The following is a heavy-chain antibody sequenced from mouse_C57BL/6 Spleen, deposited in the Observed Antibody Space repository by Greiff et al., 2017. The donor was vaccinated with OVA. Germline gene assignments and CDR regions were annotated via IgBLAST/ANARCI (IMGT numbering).Heavy chain of an antibody. J-gene: IGHJ2*01. Sequence: QVQLKQSGAELVRPGASVTLSCKASGYTFTDYEMHWVKQTPVHGLEWIGAIDPETGGTAYNQKFKGKAILTADKSSSTAYMELRSLTSEDSAVYYCTRTGTAQATSSYFDYWGKGTTLTVSS. CDR3: TRTGTAQATSSYFDY. CDR1: GYTFTDYE. CDR2: IDPETGGT. V-gene: IGHV1-15*01. D-gene: IGHD3-2*02.